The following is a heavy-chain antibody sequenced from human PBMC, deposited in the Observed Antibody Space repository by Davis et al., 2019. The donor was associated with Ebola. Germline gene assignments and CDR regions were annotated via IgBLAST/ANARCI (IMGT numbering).Heavy chain of an antibody. J-gene: IGHJ4*02. CDR3: ARDFLPPRITGTSVVSDY. D-gene: IGHD1-7*01. Sequence: SVKVSCKASGYTLISYGISWVRQAPGQGLEWMGGIIPIFGTANYAQKFQGRVTITADKSTSTAYMELSSLRSEDTAVYYCARDFLPPRITGTSVVSDYRGQGTLVTVSS. V-gene: IGHV1-69*06. CDR1: GYTLISYG. CDR2: IIPIFGTA.